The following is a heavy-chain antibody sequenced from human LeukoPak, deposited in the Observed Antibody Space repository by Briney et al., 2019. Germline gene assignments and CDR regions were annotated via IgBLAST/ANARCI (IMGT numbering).Heavy chain of an antibody. V-gene: IGHV3-21*04. CDR2: ISTSSIYI. J-gene: IGHJ3*02. CDR1: GFTFSSYN. D-gene: IGHD2-2*01. Sequence: GGSLRLSCAASGFTFSSYNMNWVRQAPGKGLEWVSSISTSSIYIYYADSVKGRFTISRDNAKHSLYLQMNSLEASDTAMYYCARIGVTGEYCSTTNCSIDAFDIWGQGTMVTVSS. CDR3: ARIGVTGEYCSTTNCSIDAFDI.